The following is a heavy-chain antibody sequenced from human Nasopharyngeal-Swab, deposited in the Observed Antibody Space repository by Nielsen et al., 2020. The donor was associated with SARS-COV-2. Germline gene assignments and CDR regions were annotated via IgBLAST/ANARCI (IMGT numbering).Heavy chain of an antibody. CDR2: ISWNSGSI. J-gene: IGHJ2*01. CDR3: AKEVTGYCSGGSCYSANWYFDL. Sequence: SLKISCAASGFTFDDYAMHWVRQAPGKGLEWVSGISWNSGSIGYADSVKGRFTISRDNAKNSLYLQMNSLRAEDTALYYCAKEVTGYCSGGSCYSANWYFDLWGRGTLVTVSS. CDR1: GFTFDDYA. V-gene: IGHV3-9*01. D-gene: IGHD2-15*01.